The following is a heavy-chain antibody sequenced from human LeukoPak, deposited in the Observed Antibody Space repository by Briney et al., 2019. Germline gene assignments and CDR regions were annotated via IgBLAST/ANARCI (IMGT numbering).Heavy chain of an antibody. Sequence: GGSLRLSCAASGFXFSSYSITWVRQAPGKGLEWVSSITSRSSYIYYADSVKGRFTISRDNAKNSLYLQMNSLRAEDTAVYYCARDPSGDYATRYFDLWGRGTLVTVSS. D-gene: IGHD4-17*01. V-gene: IGHV3-21*04. CDR1: GFXFSSYS. CDR2: ITSRSSYI. J-gene: IGHJ2*01. CDR3: ARDPSGDYATRYFDL.